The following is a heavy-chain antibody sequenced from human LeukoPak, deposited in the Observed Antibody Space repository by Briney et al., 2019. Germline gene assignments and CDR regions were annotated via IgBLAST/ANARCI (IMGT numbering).Heavy chain of an antibody. CDR1: GFTFSSYS. Sequence: PGGSLRLSCAASGFTFSSYSMDWVRQAPGKGLEWVSSISSSSSYIYYADSVKGRFTISRDNAKNSLYLQMNSLRAEDTAVYYCARDASGDSSGYDYWGQGTLVTVSS. D-gene: IGHD3-22*01. CDR3: ARDASGDSSGYDY. V-gene: IGHV3-21*01. J-gene: IGHJ4*02. CDR2: ISSSSSYI.